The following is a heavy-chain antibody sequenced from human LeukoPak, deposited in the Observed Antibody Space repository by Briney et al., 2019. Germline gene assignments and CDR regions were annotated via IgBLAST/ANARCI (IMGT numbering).Heavy chain of an antibody. CDR3: ARDRGYPWAFDI. Sequence: SETLSLTGTVSGGSISSYYWSWIRQPPGKGLEWIGYIYYSGSTNYNPSLKSRVTISVDTSKNQFSLKLSSVTAADTAVYYCARDRGYPWAFDIWGQGTMVTVSS. D-gene: IGHD3-16*01. J-gene: IGHJ3*02. V-gene: IGHV4-59*01. CDR2: IYYSGST. CDR1: GGSISSYY.